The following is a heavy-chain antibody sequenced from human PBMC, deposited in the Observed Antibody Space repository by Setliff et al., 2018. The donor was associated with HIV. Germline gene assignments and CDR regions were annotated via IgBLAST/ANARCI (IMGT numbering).Heavy chain of an antibody. J-gene: IGHJ4*02. CDR1: DSGTYY. Sequence: PSETLSLTCTVSDSGTYYWSWIRQPPGKGLEWIGYISYSGSTNYNPSLKSRITISLDTSKNQFSLRMRSVTAADTAVYYCARVFVDTAVLRVLEYYFDSWGRGTLVTVSS. CDR3: ARVFVDTAVLRVLEYYFDS. D-gene: IGHD5-18*01. CDR2: ISYSGST. V-gene: IGHV4-59*12.